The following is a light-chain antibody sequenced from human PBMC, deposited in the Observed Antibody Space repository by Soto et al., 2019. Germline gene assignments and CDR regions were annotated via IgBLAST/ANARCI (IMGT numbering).Light chain of an antibody. CDR3: QQVVNFPIT. CDR2: GAS. Sequence: EIVLTQSPGTLSLSPGDRATLSCRASQSVSSNFLAWYQQKPGQAPRLLIYGASIRATGIPDRFSGSGSGTDFTLTIRRLEPEDFATYYCQQVVNFPITFGQGTRLEIE. CDR1: QSVSSNF. V-gene: IGKV3-20*01. J-gene: IGKJ5*01.